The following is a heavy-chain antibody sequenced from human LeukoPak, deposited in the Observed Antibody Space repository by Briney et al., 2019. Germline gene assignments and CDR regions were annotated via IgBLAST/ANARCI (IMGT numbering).Heavy chain of an antibody. CDR3: ARNNDY. J-gene: IGHJ4*02. CDR1: GFTFSSYS. CDR2: ISSSSSYI. V-gene: IGHV3-21*01. Sequence: GGSLRLSCAASGFTFSSYSMNWVRQAPGKGLEWVSSISSSSSYIYHADSVKGRFTISRDNAKNSLYLQMNSLRAEDTAVYYCARNNDYWGLGTLVTVSS.